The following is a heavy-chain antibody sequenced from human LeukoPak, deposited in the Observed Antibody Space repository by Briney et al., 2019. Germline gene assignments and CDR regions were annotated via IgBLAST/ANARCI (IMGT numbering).Heavy chain of an antibody. V-gene: IGHV4-31*03. Sequence: SETLSLTCTVSGGSISSGDYYWSWIRQHPGKGLERIGYIYYSGSTYYNPSLKSRVTISVDTSKNQFSLKLSSVTAADTAVYYCARVGGYCSSTSCYRSFDPWGQGPLVTVSS. CDR1: GGSISSGDYY. CDR3: ARVGGYCSSTSCYRSFDP. J-gene: IGHJ5*02. CDR2: IYYSGST. D-gene: IGHD2-2*02.